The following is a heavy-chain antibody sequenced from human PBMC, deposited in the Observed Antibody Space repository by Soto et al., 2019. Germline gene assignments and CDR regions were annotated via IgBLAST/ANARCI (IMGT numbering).Heavy chain of an antibody. CDR3: ARSKGAAAGIVRSNYYYYGMDV. D-gene: IGHD6-13*01. CDR2: IYPGDSDT. J-gene: IGHJ6*02. Sequence: PGESLKISCKGSGYSFTSYWIGWVRQMPGKGLEWMGIIYPGDSDTRYSPSFQGQVTISADKSISTAYLQWSSLKASDTAMYYCARSKGAAAGIVRSNYYYYGMDVWGQGTTVTVSS. CDR1: GYSFTSYW. V-gene: IGHV5-51*01.